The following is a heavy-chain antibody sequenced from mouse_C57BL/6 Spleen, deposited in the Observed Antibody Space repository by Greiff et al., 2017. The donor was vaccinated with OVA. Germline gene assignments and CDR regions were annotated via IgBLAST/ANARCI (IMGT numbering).Heavy chain of an antibody. CDR2: IYPRSGNT. D-gene: IGHD1-1*01. V-gene: IGHV1-81*01. CDR3: ARERGDYYGSSYDYAMDY. J-gene: IGHJ4*01. CDR1: GYTFTSYG. Sequence: VQLQESGAELARPGASVKLSCKASGYTFTSYGISWVKQRPGQGLEWIGEIYPRSGNTYYNEKFKGKATLTADKSSSTAYMELRSLTSEDSAVYFCARERGDYYGSSYDYAMDYWGQGTSVTVSS.